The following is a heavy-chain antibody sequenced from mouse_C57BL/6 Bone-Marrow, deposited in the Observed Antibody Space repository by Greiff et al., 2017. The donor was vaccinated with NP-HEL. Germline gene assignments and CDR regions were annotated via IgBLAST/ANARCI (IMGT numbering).Heavy chain of an antibody. CDR2: IDPANGNT. V-gene: IGHV14-3*01. D-gene: IGHD2-1*01. CDR1: GFNIKNTY. CDR3: ARTRGIYYGNSWFAY. J-gene: IGHJ3*01. Sequence: EVQLVESVAELVRPGASVKLSCTASGFNIKNTYMHWVKQRPEQGLEWIGRIDPANGNTKYAPKFQGKATITADTSSNTAYLQLSSLTSEDTAIYYCARTRGIYYGNSWFAYWGQGTLVTVSA.